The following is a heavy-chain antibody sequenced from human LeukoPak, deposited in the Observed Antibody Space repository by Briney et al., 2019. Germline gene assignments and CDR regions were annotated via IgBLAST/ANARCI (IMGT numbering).Heavy chain of an antibody. V-gene: IGHV4-59*02. CDR3: ARRLGGSGYLDY. D-gene: IGHD3-22*01. Sequence: PSETLSLTCSVSGGSVAPYYWNWIRQSPGKGLEWIGYIHYSGSTKYNPSLESRVTISVDTSKNKFSLKLSSVTAADTAVYYCARRLGGSGYLDYWGQGILVTVSS. J-gene: IGHJ4*02. CDR1: GGSVAPYY. CDR2: IHYSGST.